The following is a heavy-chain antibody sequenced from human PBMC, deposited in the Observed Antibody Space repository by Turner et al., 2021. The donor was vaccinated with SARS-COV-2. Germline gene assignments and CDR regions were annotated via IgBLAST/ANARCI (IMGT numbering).Heavy chain of an antibody. D-gene: IGHD3-22*01. Sequence: QVQLQESGPGLVKPSQTLSLTCTVSGGSSSRGGYYWSWIRQHPGKGLEWIAYIYYSGSTYYNPSLKSRVTISVETSKNQFSLKLSSVTAADTAVYYCARTYYYDSSGYYYQYYFDNWGQGTLVTVSS. CDR3: ARTYYYDSSGYYYQYYFDN. CDR1: GGSSSRGGYY. CDR2: IYYSGST. V-gene: IGHV4-31*03. J-gene: IGHJ4*02.